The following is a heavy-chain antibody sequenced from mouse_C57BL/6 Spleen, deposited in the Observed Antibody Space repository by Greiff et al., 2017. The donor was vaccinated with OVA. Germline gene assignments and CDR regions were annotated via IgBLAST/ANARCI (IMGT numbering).Heavy chain of an antibody. V-gene: IGHV1-81*01. CDR2: IYPRSGNT. CDR3: ARPPLITTVVADYAMDY. Sequence: VKLQESGAELARPGASVKLSCKASGYTFTSYGISWVKQRTGQGLEWIGEIYPRSGNTYYNEKFKGKATLTADKSSSTAYMELRSLTSEDSAVYFGARPPLITTVVADYAMDYWGQGTSVTVSS. CDR1: GYTFTSYG. D-gene: IGHD1-1*01. J-gene: IGHJ4*01.